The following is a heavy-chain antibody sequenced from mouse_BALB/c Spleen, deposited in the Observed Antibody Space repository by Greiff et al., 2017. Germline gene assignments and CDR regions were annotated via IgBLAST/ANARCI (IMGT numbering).Heavy chain of an antibody. CDR2: IWAGGST. J-gene: IGHJ3*01. Sequence: VKLMESGPGLVAPSQSLSITCTVSGFSLTSYGVHWVRQPPGKGLEWLGVIWAGGSTYYNSALMSRLSISKDNSKSQVFLKMNSLQTDDTAMYYCATELTGAWFAYWGQGTLVTVSA. CDR1: GFSLTSYG. CDR3: ATELTGAWFAY. D-gene: IGHD4-1*01. V-gene: IGHV2-9*02.